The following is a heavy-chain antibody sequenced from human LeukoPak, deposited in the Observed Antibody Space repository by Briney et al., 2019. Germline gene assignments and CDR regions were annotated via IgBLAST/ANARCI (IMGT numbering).Heavy chain of an antibody. J-gene: IGHJ3*02. CDR3: ARNSPDDAFDI. CDR2: INTNTGNQ. CDR1: GYSFTTYA. V-gene: IGHV7-4-1*02. D-gene: IGHD4-23*01. Sequence: GASVTVSFKSSGYSFTTYAMNWVRPAPGQGREWMGGINTNTGNQTYAQGFTGGFVFSLDTSFSTADLQISDLNDEDTAVYKFARNSPDDAFDIWGQGTLITVSS.